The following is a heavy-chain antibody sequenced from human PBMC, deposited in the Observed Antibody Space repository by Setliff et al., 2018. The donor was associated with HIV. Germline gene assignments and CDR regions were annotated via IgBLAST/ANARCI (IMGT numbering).Heavy chain of an antibody. CDR3: SRGTYYKGRDP. J-gene: IGHJ5*02. D-gene: IGHD3-10*01. V-gene: IGHV4-31*11. CDR1: GGSINTGGYY. CDR2: IYYTGTT. Sequence: TLSLTCVVSGGSINTGGYYWTWIRQVPGKGLEWIGSIYYTGTTNYNPSLESRLTISIDTSQNHFSLKLTSVTAADTALYFCSRGTYYKGRDPWGQGTLVTV.